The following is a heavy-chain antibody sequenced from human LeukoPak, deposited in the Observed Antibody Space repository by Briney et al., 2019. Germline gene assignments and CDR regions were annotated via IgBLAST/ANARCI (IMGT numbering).Heavy chain of an antibody. J-gene: IGHJ4*02. Sequence: PGGSLRLSCAASGFTFSSYSMNWVRQAPGKGLEWVSSISSGSSFIYYADSVKGRFTISRDNAKNSLYLQMNSLRAEDTAVYYCAREGYDSSGYYPYYFDYWGQGTLVTVSS. V-gene: IGHV3-21*01. CDR1: GFTFSSYS. CDR2: ISSGSSFI. CDR3: AREGYDSSGYYPYYFDY. D-gene: IGHD3-22*01.